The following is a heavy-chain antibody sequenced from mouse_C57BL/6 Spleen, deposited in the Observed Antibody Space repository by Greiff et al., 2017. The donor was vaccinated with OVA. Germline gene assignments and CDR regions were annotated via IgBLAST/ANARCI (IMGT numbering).Heavy chain of an antibody. CDR1: GYSFTGYY. CDR2: INPSTGGT. Sequence: EVQLQQSGPELVKPGASVKISCKASGYSFTGYYMNWVKQSPEKSLEWIGEINPSTGGTTYNQKFKAKATLTVDKSSSTAYMQLKSLTSEDSAVYSCARSHAGYFYFDYWGQGTPLTVSS. V-gene: IGHV1-42*01. J-gene: IGHJ2*01. D-gene: IGHD2-3*01. CDR3: ARSHAGYFYFDY.